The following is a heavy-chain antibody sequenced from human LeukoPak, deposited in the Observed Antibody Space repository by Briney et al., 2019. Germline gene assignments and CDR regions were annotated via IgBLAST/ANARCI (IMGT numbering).Heavy chain of an antibody. J-gene: IGHJ4*02. CDR2: IYPGDSDT. CDR1: GYRFTDYC. V-gene: IGHV5-51*01. Sequence: GESLKISCQVSGYRFTDYCIGWVRQMPGKGLESGGVIYPGDSDTTYRPSFQGQVTISADKSISTVYLQWNSLKASDTAIYYCARQSRDGSKTRGYYFDYWGQGTVVTVSS. CDR3: ARQSRDGSKTRGYYFDY. D-gene: IGHD5-24*01.